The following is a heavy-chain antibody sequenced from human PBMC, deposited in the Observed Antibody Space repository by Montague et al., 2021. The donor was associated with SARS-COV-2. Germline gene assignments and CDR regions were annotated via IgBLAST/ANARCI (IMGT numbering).Heavy chain of an antibody. CDR2: IFYTGNT. D-gene: IGHD1-7*01. J-gene: IGHJ4*02. Sequence: SETLSLTCSVSGGSTSNYYWTWIRQSPGKGRQWIGYIFYTGNTKFNPSLKSRGSMSLDTSKKHFSLRLSAVTAANTARNYVATAQNYCFIPNCVNYFDLWGLGALVTVSS. CDR3: ATAQNYCFIPNCVNYFDL. CDR1: GGSTSNYY. V-gene: IGHV4-59*01.